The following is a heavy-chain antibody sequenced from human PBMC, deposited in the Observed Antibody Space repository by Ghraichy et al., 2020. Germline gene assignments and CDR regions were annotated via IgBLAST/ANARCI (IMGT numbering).Heavy chain of an antibody. Sequence: SETLSLTCAVYGGSFSGYYWSWIRQPPGKGLEWIGEINHSGSTNYNPSLKSRVTISVDTSKNQFSLKLSSVTAADTAVYYCARVAIRGVVVPAARPFDYWGQGTLVTVSS. V-gene: IGHV4-34*01. CDR3: ARVAIRGVVVPAARPFDY. CDR2: INHSGST. CDR1: GGSFSGYY. D-gene: IGHD2-2*01. J-gene: IGHJ4*02.